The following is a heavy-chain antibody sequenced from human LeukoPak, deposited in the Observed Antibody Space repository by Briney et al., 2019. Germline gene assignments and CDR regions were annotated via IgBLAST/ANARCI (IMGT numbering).Heavy chain of an antibody. CDR1: GFTFISYS. V-gene: IGHV3-48*01. Sequence: GGSLRLSCTASGFTFISYSMNWVRQAPGKGLEWVSYISSSSSTIYYADSVKGRFTISRDNAKNSLYLQMNSLRAEDTAVYYCARDSGGRGWFDPWGQGTLVTVSS. D-gene: IGHD2-15*01. CDR2: ISSSSSTI. CDR3: ARDSGGRGWFDP. J-gene: IGHJ5*02.